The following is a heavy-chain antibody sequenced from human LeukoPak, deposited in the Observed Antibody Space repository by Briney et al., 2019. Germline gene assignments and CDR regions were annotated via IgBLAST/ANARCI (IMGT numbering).Heavy chain of an antibody. Sequence: SQTLSLTCTVSGGSISSGGYYWSWIRQHPGKGLEWIGYIYYSGSTYYNPSLKSRVTISVDTSKNQFSLKLSSVTAADTAVYYCARDHNYDFWSGYYPYYYGMDVWGQGTMVTVSS. CDR3: ARDHNYDFWSGYYPYYYGMDV. D-gene: IGHD3-3*01. CDR2: IYYSGST. V-gene: IGHV4-31*03. CDR1: GGSISSGGYY. J-gene: IGHJ6*02.